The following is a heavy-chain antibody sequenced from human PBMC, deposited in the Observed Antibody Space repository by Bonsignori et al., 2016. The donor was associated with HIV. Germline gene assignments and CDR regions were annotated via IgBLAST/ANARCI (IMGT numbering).Heavy chain of an antibody. D-gene: IGHD3-3*01. J-gene: IGHJ3*02. CDR3: ARDTRFLEWPDAFDI. Sequence: ASVKVSCKASGYTFTSYYMHWVRQAPGQGLEWMGIINPSGGSTSYAQKFQGRVTMTRDTSTSTVYMELSSLRSEDTAVYYCARDTRFLEWPDAFDIWGQGTMVTVSS. V-gene: IGHV1-46*01. CDR2: INPSGGST. CDR1: GYTFTSYY.